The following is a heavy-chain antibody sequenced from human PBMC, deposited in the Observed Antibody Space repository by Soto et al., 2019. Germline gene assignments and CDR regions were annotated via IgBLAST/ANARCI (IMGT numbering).Heavy chain of an antibody. CDR2: INHSGST. D-gene: IGHD3-22*01. CDR3: ARDRRNSERSGYYQYCFDF. V-gene: IGHV4-34*01. J-gene: IGHJ4*02. CDR1: GGSFSGYY. Sequence: PSETLSLTCAVYGGSFSGYYWSWIRQPPGKGLEWIGEINHSGSTNYNPSLKSRVTISVDTSKNQFSLKLSSVTAADTAVYYCARDRRNSERSGYYQYCFDFGGQGAMVTVSS.